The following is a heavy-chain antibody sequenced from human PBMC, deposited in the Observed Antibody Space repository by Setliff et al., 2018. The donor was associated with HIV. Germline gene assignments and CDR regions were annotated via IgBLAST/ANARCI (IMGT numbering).Heavy chain of an antibody. D-gene: IGHD3-22*01. CDR1: GGSISSGSYY. CDR3: ARSRLHYYDSSGYYPSYFDY. Sequence: PSETLSLTCAVSGGSISSGSYYWTWLRQPAGKGLDWIGRIYTSGSTNYNPSLQSRVTISVSTSKNQFSLKLSSATAADTAVYHCARSRLHYYDSSGYYPSYFDYWGQGTLVTVSS. J-gene: IGHJ4*02. CDR2: IYTSGST. V-gene: IGHV4-61*02.